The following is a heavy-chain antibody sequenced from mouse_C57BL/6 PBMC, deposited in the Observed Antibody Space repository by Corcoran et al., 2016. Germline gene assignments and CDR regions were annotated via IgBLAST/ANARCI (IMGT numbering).Heavy chain of an antibody. Sequence: QIQLVQSGPELKKPGETVKISCKASGYTFTTYGMSWVKQAPGKGLKWIGWINTYSGVPTYADDLQGRFAFSLETSAITAYLQINNLKNEDTATYFCARRAAGTEAYWCQGTLVTV. V-gene: IGHV9-3*01. CDR1: GYTFTTYG. D-gene: IGHD4-1*01. CDR2: INTYSGVP. J-gene: IGHJ3*01. CDR3: ARRAAGTEAY.